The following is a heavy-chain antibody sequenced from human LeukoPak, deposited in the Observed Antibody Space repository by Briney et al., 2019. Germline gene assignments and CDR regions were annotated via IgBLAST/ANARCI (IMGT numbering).Heavy chain of an antibody. J-gene: IGHJ6*03. CDR2: ISSSGSTI. D-gene: IGHD4-17*01. CDR1: GFTFSSYE. V-gene: IGHV3-48*03. CDR3: ARGAVTTGYYYYMDV. Sequence: GGSLRLSCTASGFTFSSYEMNWVRQAPGKGLEWVSYISSSGSTIYYADSVKGRFTISGDNAKNSLYLQMNSLRAEDTAVYYCARGAVTTGYYYYMDVWGKGTTVTVSS.